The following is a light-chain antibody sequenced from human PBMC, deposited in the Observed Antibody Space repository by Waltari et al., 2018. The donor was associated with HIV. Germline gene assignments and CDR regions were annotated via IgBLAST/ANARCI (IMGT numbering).Light chain of an antibody. CDR1: SGSVSTNSY. CDR2: STN. V-gene: IGLV8-61*01. J-gene: IGLJ3*02. CDR3: VLYMGSGIWV. Sequence: QTVVTQEPSFSVSPGGTVTLTCGLSSGSVSTNSYPSWYQQTPGQAPRTLIYSTNTRSSGVPDRFSGSILGNKAALTITGAQAYDESDYYCVLYMGSGIWVFGGGTKLTVL.